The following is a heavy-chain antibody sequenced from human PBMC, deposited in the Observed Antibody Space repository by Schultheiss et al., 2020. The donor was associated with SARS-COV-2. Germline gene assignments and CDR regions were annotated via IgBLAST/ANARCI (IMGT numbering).Heavy chain of an antibody. J-gene: IGHJ6*02. V-gene: IGHV3-21*05. CDR2: ISSSSSYI. CDR3: AKDAIAAAGTDYYYGMDV. Sequence: GGSLRLSCAASGFTFSSYEMNWVRQAPGKGLEWVSYISSSSSYIYYADSVKGRFTISRDNAKNSLYLQMNSLRAEDTAVYYCAKDAIAAAGTDYYYGMDVWGQGTTVTVSS. D-gene: IGHD6-13*01. CDR1: GFTFSSYE.